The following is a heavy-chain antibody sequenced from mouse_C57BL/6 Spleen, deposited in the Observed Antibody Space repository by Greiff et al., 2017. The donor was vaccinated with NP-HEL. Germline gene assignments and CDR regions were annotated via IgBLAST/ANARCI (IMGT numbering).Heavy chain of an antibody. CDR2: IHPNSGST. J-gene: IGHJ2*01. CDR3: ARANWDVRFDY. D-gene: IGHD4-1*01. Sequence: VQLQQPGAELVKPGASVKLSCKASGYTFTSYWMHWVKQRPGQGLEWIGMIHPNSGSTNYNEKFKSKATLTVDKSSSTAYMQLSSLTSEDSAVYYCARANWDVRFDYWGQGTTLTVSS. V-gene: IGHV1-64*01. CDR1: GYTFTSYW.